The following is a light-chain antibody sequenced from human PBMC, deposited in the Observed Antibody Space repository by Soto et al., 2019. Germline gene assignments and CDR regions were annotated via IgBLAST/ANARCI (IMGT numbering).Light chain of an antibody. CDR1: QSLLHSNGYNY. J-gene: IGKJ5*01. V-gene: IGKV2-28*01. CDR2: LAS. CDR3: MQGVQMPPIT. Sequence: VMTQSPLSLPVTPVEPASISCRSSQSLLHSNGYNYLDWYFQKPGQSPQLLIHLASNRASGVPVRFSGSGSGTDFTLNISSVEAEDVGLYYCMQGVQMPPITFGQGTRLEIK.